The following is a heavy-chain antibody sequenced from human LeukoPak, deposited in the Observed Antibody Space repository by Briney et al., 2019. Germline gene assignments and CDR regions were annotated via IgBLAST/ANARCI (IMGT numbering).Heavy chain of an antibody. CDR1: GFTFSDYY. CDR2: IISSGSTI. J-gene: IGHJ4*02. V-gene: IGHV3-11*04. D-gene: IGHD3-16*02. CDR3: ARDSRWDDYVWGSYRYLFDY. Sequence: KPGGSLRLSCAASGFTFSDYYMSWIRQAPGKGLEWVSYIISSGSTIYYADSVKGRFTISRDNAKNSLYLQMNSLRAEDTAVYYCARDSRWDDYVWGSYRYLFDYWGQGTLVTVSS.